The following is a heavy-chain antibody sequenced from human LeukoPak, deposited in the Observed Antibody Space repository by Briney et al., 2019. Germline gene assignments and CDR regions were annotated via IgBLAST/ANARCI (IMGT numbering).Heavy chain of an antibody. CDR3: ARDFATDIVVVVAAAILDY. Sequence: GGSLRLSCAASGFTFSSYAMHWVRQAPGKGLEWVAVISYDGCNKYYADSVRGRFTISRDNSKNTLYLQMNSLRAEDTAVCYCARDFATDIVVVVAAAILDYWGQGTLVTVSS. D-gene: IGHD2-15*01. J-gene: IGHJ4*02. CDR1: GFTFSSYA. CDR2: ISYDGCNK. V-gene: IGHV3-30-3*01.